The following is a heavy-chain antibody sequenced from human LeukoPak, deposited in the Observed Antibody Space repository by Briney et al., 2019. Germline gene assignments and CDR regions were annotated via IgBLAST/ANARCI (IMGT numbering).Heavy chain of an antibody. CDR3: ARGYSSSWYMGLYFDY. J-gene: IGHJ4*02. CDR1: GYTFTCYG. D-gene: IGHD6-13*01. V-gene: IGHV1-18*01. Sequence: ASVKVSCKASGYTFTCYGISWVRQAPGQGLEWMGWISAYNGNTNYAQKLQGRVTMTTDTSTSTAYMELRSLRSDDTAVYYCARGYSSSWYMGLYFDYWGQGTLVTVSS. CDR2: ISAYNGNT.